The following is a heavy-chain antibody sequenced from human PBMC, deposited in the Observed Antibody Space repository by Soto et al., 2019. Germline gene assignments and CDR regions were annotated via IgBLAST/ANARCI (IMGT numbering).Heavy chain of an antibody. CDR3: AREKITGLFDY. CDR2: ISYRGRT. CDR1: GGSITGADYY. Sequence: SETLSLTCTVSGGSITGADYYWSWIRQPPGKGLEWIGYISYRGRTYYNPSLKSRLTISLDTSKNQFSLKLTSVTAADTAVYYCAREKITGLFDYWGQGTLVTVSS. J-gene: IGHJ4*02. D-gene: IGHD2-8*02. V-gene: IGHV4-30-4*08.